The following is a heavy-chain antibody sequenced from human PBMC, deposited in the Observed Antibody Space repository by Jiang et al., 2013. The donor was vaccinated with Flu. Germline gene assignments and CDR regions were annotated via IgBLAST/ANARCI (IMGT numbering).Heavy chain of an antibody. CDR3: ARVGAVAGSSALINYYYGMDV. V-gene: IGHV1-18*01. CDR1: GYTFTSYG. D-gene: IGHD6-19*01. J-gene: IGHJ6*02. Sequence: SGAEVKKPGASVKVSCKASGYTFTSYGISWVRQAPGQGLEWMGWISAYNGNTNYAQKLQGRVTMTTDTSTSTAYMELRSLRSDDTAVYYCARVGAVAGSSALINYYYGMDVWGQGTTVTVSS. CDR2: ISAYNGNT.